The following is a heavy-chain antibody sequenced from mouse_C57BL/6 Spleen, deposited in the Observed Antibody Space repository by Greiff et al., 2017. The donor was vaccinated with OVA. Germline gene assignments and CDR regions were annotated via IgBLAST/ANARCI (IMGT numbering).Heavy chain of an antibody. CDR1: GFTFSDYG. V-gene: IGHV5-17*01. D-gene: IGHD1-1*01. J-gene: IGHJ1*03. Sequence: DVMLVESGGGLVKPGGSLKLSCAASGFTFSDYGMHWVRQAPEKGLEWVAYISSGSSTIYYADTVKGRFTISRDNAKNTLFLQMTSLRSEDTAMYYCARDYGSSPCFDVWGTGTTVTVSS. CDR3: ARDYGSSPCFDV. CDR2: ISSGSSTI.